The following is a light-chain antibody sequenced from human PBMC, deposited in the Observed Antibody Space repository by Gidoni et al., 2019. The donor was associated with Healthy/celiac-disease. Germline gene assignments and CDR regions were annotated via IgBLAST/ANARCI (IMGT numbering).Light chain of an antibody. CDR1: QSVSSSY. CDR2: GAS. CDR3: QQYGSSPKIT. V-gene: IGKV3-20*01. Sequence: EIVLTQSPGTLSLSPGERATLPCRASQSVSSSYLAWYQQKPGQAPRLLIYGASSRATGIPDRFSGSGSGTDFTLTISRLEPEDFAVYYCQQYGSSPKITFXQXTRLEIK. J-gene: IGKJ5*01.